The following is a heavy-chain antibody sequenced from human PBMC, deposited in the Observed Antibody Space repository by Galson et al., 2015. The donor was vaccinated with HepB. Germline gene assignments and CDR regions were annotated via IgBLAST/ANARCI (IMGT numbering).Heavy chain of an antibody. J-gene: IGHJ4*02. CDR1: GFTFSDRY. CDR2: ARNKAYNYIT. Sequence: SLRLSCAASGFTFSDRYIDWVRQAPGPGLEWVGRARNKAYNYITQYAASVNDRFSISRDDSKNSVYLQMNSLKTEDTAVYYCARLSQYGSGSYQYFDYWGQGTLVTVSS. V-gene: IGHV3-72*01. CDR3: ARLSQYGSGSYQYFDY. D-gene: IGHD3-10*01.